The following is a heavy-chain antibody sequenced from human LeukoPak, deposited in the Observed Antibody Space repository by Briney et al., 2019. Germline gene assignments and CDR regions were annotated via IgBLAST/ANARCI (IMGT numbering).Heavy chain of an antibody. CDR3: ARAWWSTGDDAFDI. J-gene: IGHJ3*02. CDR2: IIPIFGTA. Sequence: SVKVSCKASGYTFTSYGISWVRQAPGQGLEWMGGIIPIFGTANYAQKFQGRVTITTDESTSTAYMELSSLRSEDTAVYYCARAWWSTGDDAFDIWGQGTMVTVSS. CDR1: GYTFTSYG. V-gene: IGHV1-69*05. D-gene: IGHD2-8*02.